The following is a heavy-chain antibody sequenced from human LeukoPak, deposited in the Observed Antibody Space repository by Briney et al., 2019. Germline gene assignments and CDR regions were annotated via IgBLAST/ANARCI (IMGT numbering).Heavy chain of an antibody. CDR2: ISYDGSNK. CDR1: GFTFSSYA. J-gene: IGHJ4*02. Sequence: GGSLRLSCAASGFTFSSYAMHWVRQAPGKGLEWVAVISYDGSNKYYADSVKGRFTISRDNAKNSVFLQMNSLRAEDTAVYYCSVSLNQWGQGTLVTVSS. CDR3: SVSLNQ. D-gene: IGHD1-14*01. V-gene: IGHV3-30*04.